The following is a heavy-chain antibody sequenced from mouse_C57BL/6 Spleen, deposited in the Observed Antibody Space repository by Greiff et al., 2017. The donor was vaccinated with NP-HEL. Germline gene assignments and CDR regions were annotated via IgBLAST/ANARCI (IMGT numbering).Heavy chain of an antibody. CDR1: GYAFSSYW. CDR2: IYPGDGDT. V-gene: IGHV1-80*01. J-gene: IGHJ2*01. Sequence: VKVVESGAELVKPGASVKISCKASGYAFSSYWMNWVKQRPGKGLEWIGQIYPGDGDTNYNGKFKGKATLTADKSSSTAYMQLSSLTSEDSAVYFCAVWYPPSHRDFDYWGQGTTLTVSS. D-gene: IGHD2-10*02. CDR3: AVWYPPSHRDFDY.